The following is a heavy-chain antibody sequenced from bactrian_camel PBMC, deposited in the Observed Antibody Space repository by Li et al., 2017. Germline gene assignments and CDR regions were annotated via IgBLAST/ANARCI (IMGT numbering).Heavy chain of an antibody. CDR1: GFIFSNYW. D-gene: IGHD4*01. Sequence: HVQLVESGGGLVQPGGSLRLSCTASGFIFSNYWMYWVRQAPGKGLEWVSSIYIDGSITYYADSAQGRFTISRDNAKNTVYLRMNSLKSEDTAVYFCVSMIAGDYWGQGTQVTVS. V-gene: IGHV3S6*01. J-gene: IGHJ4*01. CDR3: VSMIAGDY. CDR2: IYIDGSIT.